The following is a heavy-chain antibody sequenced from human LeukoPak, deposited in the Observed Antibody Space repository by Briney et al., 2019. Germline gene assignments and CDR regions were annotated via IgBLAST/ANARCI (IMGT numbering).Heavy chain of an antibody. CDR3: ARNMLSGSGSYYTYEFDY. Sequence: PSETLSLTCTVSGGSISSYYWSWIRQPPGKGLEWIGYIYYSGSTNYNPSLKSRVTISVDTSKNQFSLKLSSVTAADTAVYYCARNMLSGSGSYYTYEFDYWGQGTLVTVSS. CDR1: GGSISSYY. J-gene: IGHJ4*02. CDR2: IYYSGST. D-gene: IGHD3-10*01. V-gene: IGHV4-59*01.